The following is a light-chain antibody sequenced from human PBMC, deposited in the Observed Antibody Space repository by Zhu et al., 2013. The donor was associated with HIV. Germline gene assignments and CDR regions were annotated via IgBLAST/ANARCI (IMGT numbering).Light chain of an antibody. CDR2: GAA. CDR3: LQHNTYPRT. J-gene: IGKJ1*01. V-gene: IGKV3-15*01. CDR1: QSINNF. Sequence: EIVLTQSPATLSLSPGERATLSCRAGQSINNFLAWYQQKSGQAPRLLIYGAATRATGIPARFSGSGSGTEFTLTISSLQPEDFATYYCLQHNTYPRTFGQGTKVEI.